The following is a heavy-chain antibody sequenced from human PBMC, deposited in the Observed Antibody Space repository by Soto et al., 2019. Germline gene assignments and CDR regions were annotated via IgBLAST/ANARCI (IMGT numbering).Heavy chain of an antibody. Sequence: GGSLRLSCAASGFTFSSYSMNWVRQAPGKGLEWVSHISSSSSTIYYADSVKGRFTISRDNAKNSLYLQMNSLRDEDAAVYYCVRDRLYYYDSSGYPTRTDYWGQGTLVTVSS. CDR1: GFTFSSYS. J-gene: IGHJ4*02. V-gene: IGHV3-48*02. CDR2: ISSSSSTI. D-gene: IGHD3-22*01. CDR3: VRDRLYYYDSSGYPTRTDY.